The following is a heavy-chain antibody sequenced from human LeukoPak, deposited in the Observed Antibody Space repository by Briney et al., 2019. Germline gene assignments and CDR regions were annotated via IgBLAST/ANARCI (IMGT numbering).Heavy chain of an antibody. CDR1: GGSISSYY. Sequence: PSETLSLTCTVSGGSISSYYWSWIRQPPGKGLEWIAYIYYSGSTNYNPSLKSRVTISVDTSKNQFSLKLNSVTAADTAVYYCARSPRGSGSSTLLGVAFDIWGQGTMVTVSS. CDR2: IYYSGST. D-gene: IGHD3-10*01. V-gene: IGHV4-59*08. CDR3: ARSPRGSGSSTLLGVAFDI. J-gene: IGHJ3*02.